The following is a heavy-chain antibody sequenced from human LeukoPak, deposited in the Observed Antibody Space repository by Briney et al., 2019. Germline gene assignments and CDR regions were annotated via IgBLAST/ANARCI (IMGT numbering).Heavy chain of an antibody. D-gene: IGHD7-27*01. CDR1: GGSISSGNFY. CDR3: ARGRLTGRYYFDY. CDR2: IYTSGST. V-gene: IGHV4-61*02. Sequence: PSETLSLTCTVSGGSISSGNFYWNWIRQPAGKGLEWIGRIYTSGSTNYNPSLKSRVTISLDTSKNQFSLKVSSVTAADTAVYYCARGRLTGRYYFDYWGQGTLVTVSS. J-gene: IGHJ4*02.